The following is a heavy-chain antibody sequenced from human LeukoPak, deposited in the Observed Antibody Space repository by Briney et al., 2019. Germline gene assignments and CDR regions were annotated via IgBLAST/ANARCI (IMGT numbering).Heavy chain of an antibody. Sequence: GGSLRLSRAASGFTFSSYGMHWVRQAPGKGLEWVAFIRCDGSNKHFADSVEGRFTISRDNSKNTLYLQVNSLRVEDTAFYYCAKDPVQCGDNGWYFDLWGRGTLDTVSS. CDR2: IRCDGSNK. V-gene: IGHV3-30*02. D-gene: IGHD4-17*01. J-gene: IGHJ2*01. CDR1: GFTFSSYG. CDR3: AKDPVQCGDNGWYFDL.